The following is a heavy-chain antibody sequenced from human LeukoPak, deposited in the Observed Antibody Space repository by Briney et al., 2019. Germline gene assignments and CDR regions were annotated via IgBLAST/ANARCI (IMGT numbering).Heavy chain of an antibody. J-gene: IGHJ4*02. CDR2: INHSGYT. CDR3: TRMTAGHDY. V-gene: IGHV4-34*01. Sequence: SETLSLTCAVSGVSFDDYYWSWVHQTPGKGLEWIGEINHSGYTNDSPSLKSRVTLSIDTSRKQFSLNLRSVTVADTGIYYCTRMTAGHDYWGQGTLVTVSS. D-gene: IGHD2-21*02. CDR1: GVSFDDYY.